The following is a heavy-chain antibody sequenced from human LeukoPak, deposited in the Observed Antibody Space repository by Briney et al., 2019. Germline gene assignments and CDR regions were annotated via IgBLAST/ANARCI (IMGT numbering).Heavy chain of an antibody. J-gene: IGHJ4*02. CDR2: INHSGYT. CDR3: TRMTAGHDY. V-gene: IGHV4-34*01. Sequence: SETLSLTCAVSGVSFDDYYWSWVHQTPGKGLEWIGEINHSGYTNDSPSLKSRVTLSIDTSRKQFSLNLRSVTVADTGIYYCTRMTAGHDYWGQGTLVTVSS. D-gene: IGHD2-21*02. CDR1: GVSFDDYY.